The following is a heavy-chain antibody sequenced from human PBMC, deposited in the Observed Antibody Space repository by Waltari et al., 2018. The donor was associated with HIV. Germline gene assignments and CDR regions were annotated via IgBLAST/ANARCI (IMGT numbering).Heavy chain of an antibody. CDR1: GSTFPSYD. CDR3: ARGRNMIRGKYYYYYGMDV. Sequence: QVQLVQSGAEVKKPGASVKVSCKASGSTFPSYDINRVRQATGQGLEWMGWMNPNSGNTGYAQKFQGRVTMTRNTSISTAYMELNSLRSEDTAVYYCARGRNMIRGKYYYYYGMDVWGQGTTVTVSS. D-gene: IGHD3-10*01. CDR2: MNPNSGNT. J-gene: IGHJ6*02. V-gene: IGHV1-8*01.